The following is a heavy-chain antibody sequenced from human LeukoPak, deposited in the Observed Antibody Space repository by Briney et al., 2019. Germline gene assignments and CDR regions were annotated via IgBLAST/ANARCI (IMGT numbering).Heavy chain of an antibody. CDR1: GGTFSSYA. Sequence: ASVNVSCKASGGTFSSYAISWVRQAPGQGLEWMGRIIPILGIANYAQKFQGRVTITADKSTSTAYMELSSLRSEDTAVYYCATPAATTTPAWGQGTLVTVSS. J-gene: IGHJ5*02. CDR2: IIPILGIA. V-gene: IGHV1-69*04. D-gene: IGHD2-2*01. CDR3: ATPAATTTPA.